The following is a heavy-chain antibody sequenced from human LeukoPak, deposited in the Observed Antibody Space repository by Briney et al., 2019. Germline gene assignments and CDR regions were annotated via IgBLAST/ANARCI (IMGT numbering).Heavy chain of an antibody. Sequence: GESLKISCKGSGYTFTKYWIGWVRQVPGKGLEYMGIIWPGDSDTKYSPSSQGQVTISVDKSISTTYLQWSSLKASDTAINYCARQYYDILTGYYIHFDYWGQGTLVTVSS. CDR2: IWPGDSDT. CDR1: GYTFTKYW. J-gene: IGHJ4*02. V-gene: IGHV5-51*01. CDR3: ARQYYDILTGYYIHFDY. D-gene: IGHD3-9*01.